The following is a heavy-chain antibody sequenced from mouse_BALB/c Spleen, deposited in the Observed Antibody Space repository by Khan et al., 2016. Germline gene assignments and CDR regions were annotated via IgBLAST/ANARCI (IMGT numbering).Heavy chain of an antibody. CDR1: GYSFTSYW. CDR3: ARQIQRIHLYDYGSSLYTLDY. J-gene: IGHJ4*01. Sequence: QVQLKQSGAELAKPGASVKMSCKASGYSFTSYWMHWIKQRPGQGLDWIAYINPGTGDTEYNQKFKDKATLTADKSSNTAYMQLNSLTSEDSADYYCARQIQRIHLYDYGSSLYTLDYWGQGTSVTVSS. D-gene: IGHD1-1*01. CDR2: INPGTGDT. V-gene: IGHV1-7*01.